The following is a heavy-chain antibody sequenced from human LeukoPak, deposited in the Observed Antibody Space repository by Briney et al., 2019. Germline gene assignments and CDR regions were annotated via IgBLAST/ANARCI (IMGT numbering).Heavy chain of an antibody. V-gene: IGHV4-34*01. D-gene: IGHD3-22*01. CDR1: GGSLRGFF. Sequence: SETPSLTRAVYGGSLRGFFRGWIPPPPRKGAEVIGEINHSGSTNYNPSLNSRVTISVDTSKNQFSLKLSSVTAADTAVYYCARGGRSWGIVVVPWFDPWGQGTLVTVSS. CDR3: ARGGRSWGIVVVPWFDP. J-gene: IGHJ5*02. CDR2: INHSGST.